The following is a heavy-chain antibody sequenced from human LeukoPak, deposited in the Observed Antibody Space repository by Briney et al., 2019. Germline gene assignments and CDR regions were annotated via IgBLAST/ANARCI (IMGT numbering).Heavy chain of an antibody. CDR2: ISAYNGNT. CDR1: GYTFTSYG. CDR3: AVSDPGGSFDY. J-gene: IGHJ4*02. V-gene: IGHV1-18*01. Sequence: GASVKVSCKASGYTFTSYGISWVRQAPGQGLEWMGWISAYNGNTNYAQNLQGRVTMTTDTSTSTAYMELRNLRSDDTAVYYCAVSDPGGSFDYWGQGTLVTVSS. D-gene: IGHD3-16*01.